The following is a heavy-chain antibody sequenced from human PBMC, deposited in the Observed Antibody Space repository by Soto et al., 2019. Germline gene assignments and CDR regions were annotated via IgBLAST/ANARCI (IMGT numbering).Heavy chain of an antibody. CDR2: MNPNSGNT. V-gene: IGHV1-8*01. J-gene: IGHJ6*02. CDR1: GYTFTSYD. Sequence: VKVSCKASGYTFTSYDINWVRQATGQGLEWMGWMNPNSGNTGYAQKFQGRVTMTRNTSISTAYMELSSLRSEDTAVYYCARGGDFWSGYYKSDYYYYGMDVWGQGTTVTVSS. D-gene: IGHD3-3*01. CDR3: ARGGDFWSGYYKSDYYYYGMDV.